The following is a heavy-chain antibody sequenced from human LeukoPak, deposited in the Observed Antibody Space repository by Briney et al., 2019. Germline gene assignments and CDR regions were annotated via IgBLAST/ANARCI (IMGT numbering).Heavy chain of an antibody. CDR3: ARDSSGYRRGSFDY. J-gene: IGHJ4*02. D-gene: IGHD3-22*01. CDR1: GGSISSYY. V-gene: IGHV4-59*01. Sequence: NPSETLSLTCTVSGGSISSYYWSWIRQPPGKGLEWIGYIHYSGSSNYNPSLKSRVTISVDTSKNQFSLNLRSVTAAGTAVYYCARDSSGYRRGSFDYWGQGTLVTVSS. CDR2: IHYSGSS.